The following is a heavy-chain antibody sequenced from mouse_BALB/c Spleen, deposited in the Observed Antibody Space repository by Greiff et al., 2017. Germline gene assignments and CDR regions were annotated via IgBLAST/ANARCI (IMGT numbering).Heavy chain of an antibody. D-gene: IGHD2-3*01. CDR3: ARREVYDGYYSAWFAY. V-gene: IGHV5-6*02. CDR2: ISSGGSYT. CDR1: GFTFSSYG. Sequence: EVMLVESGGDLVKPGGSLKLSCAASGFTFSSYGMSWVRQTPDKRLEWVATISSGGSYTYYPDSVKGRFTISRDNAKNTLYLQMSSLKSEDTAMYYCARREVYDGYYSAWFAYWGQGTLVTVSA. J-gene: IGHJ3*01.